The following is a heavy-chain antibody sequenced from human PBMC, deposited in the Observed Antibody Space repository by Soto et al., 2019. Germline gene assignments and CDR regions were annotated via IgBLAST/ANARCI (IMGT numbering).Heavy chain of an antibody. CDR2: IIPMFGTA. Sequence: VQLVQSGAEVKKPGASVKVSCKASGGTFSSYAISWVRQAPGQGLAWMGGIIPMFGTANYEQKFQGGVTRTADESESTAYMELSSLRSEDTAVYDCARDYGQQLVYYYGMDVWGQLTTVTDS. D-gene: IGHD6-13*01. J-gene: IGHJ6*02. V-gene: IGHV1-69*01. CDR3: ARDYGQQLVYYYGMDV. CDR1: GGTFSSYA.